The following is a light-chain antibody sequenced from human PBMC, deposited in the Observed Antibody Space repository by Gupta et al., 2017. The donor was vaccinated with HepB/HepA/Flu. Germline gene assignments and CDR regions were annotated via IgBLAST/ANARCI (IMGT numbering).Light chain of an antibody. CDR3: RQTLPIPLT. CDR1: QSLLHRSGYNS. CDR2: LVS. Sequence: DILMTQSPLSLPVTPGEPASISCKSSQSLLHRSGYNSLDWYFQKAGQSPHLLIFLVSTRASGVSDRFIGRGSGTDFTLKISMVDAEDVGIYYFRQTLPIPLTFGEGTRLEI. V-gene: IGKV2-28*01. J-gene: IGKJ5*01.